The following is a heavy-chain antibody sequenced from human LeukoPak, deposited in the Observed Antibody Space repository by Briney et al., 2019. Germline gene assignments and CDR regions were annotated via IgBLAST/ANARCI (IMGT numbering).Heavy chain of an antibody. CDR1: GGSISSYY. CDR3: ARDSSSGYYTFDY. V-gene: IGHV4-59*01. D-gene: IGHD3-22*01. J-gene: IGHJ4*02. CDR2: IYYSGGT. Sequence: PSETLSLTCTVSGGSISSYYWSWIRQPPGKGLEWIGYIYYSGGTTYNPSLKSRVTISVDTSKNQFSLKLRSVTAADTALYYCARDSSSGYYTFDYWGQGTQVTVSS.